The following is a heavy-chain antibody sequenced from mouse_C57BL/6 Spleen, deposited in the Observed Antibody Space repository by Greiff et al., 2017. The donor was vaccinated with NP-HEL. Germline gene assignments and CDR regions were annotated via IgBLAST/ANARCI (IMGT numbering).Heavy chain of an antibody. V-gene: IGHV1-15*01. D-gene: IGHD2-1*01. CDR2: IDPETGGT. Sequence: VKLVESGAELVRPGASVTLSCKASGYTFTDYEMHWVKQTPVHGLEWVGAIDPETGGTAYNQKFKGKAILTADKSSSTAYMELRSLTSEDSAVYYCTRRGYGTWFAYWGQGTLVTVSA. CDR3: TRRGYGTWFAY. J-gene: IGHJ3*01. CDR1: GYTFTDYE.